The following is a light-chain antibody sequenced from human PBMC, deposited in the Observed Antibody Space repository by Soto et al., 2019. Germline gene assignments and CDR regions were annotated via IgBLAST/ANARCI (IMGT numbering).Light chain of an antibody. CDR3: QQYGSSRT. Sequence: EIVLTQSPGTLSLSPVERATLSCRASQSISGSHLAWYQQKPGQAPRLLIYGASSRATGIPDRFSGSGSGTDFTLTTSRLEPEDFAVYYCQQYGSSRTFGLGTKVDIK. CDR2: GAS. J-gene: IGKJ1*01. CDR1: QSISGSH. V-gene: IGKV3-20*01.